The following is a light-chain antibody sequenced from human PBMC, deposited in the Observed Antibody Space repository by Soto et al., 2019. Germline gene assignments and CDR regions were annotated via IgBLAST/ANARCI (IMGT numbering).Light chain of an antibody. V-gene: IGKV3-15*01. CDR1: QSVGNN. CDR3: QTVDKWPL. Sequence: EIVLTQSPATLSLSPGERATLSCRASQSVGNNLAWYQQKPGQAPRILIYGASTRATGVPARFSGSGSGTEFTLTISSLQSEDFAVYFCQTVDKWPLFGQGTRLEIK. CDR2: GAS. J-gene: IGKJ5*01.